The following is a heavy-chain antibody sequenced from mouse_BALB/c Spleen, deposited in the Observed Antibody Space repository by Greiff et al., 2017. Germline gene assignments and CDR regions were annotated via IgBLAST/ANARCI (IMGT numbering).Heavy chain of an antibody. CDR1: GYTFTDYN. Sequence: EVQLQQSGPELVKPGASVKISCKASGYTFTDYNMHWVKQSHGKSLEWIGYIYPYNGGTGYNQKFKSKATLTVDNSSSTAYMELRSLTSEDSAVYYCARDRYGPDYYAMDYWGQGTSVTVSS. D-gene: IGHD2-14*01. CDR2: IYPYNGGT. V-gene: IGHV1S29*02. J-gene: IGHJ4*01. CDR3: ARDRYGPDYYAMDY.